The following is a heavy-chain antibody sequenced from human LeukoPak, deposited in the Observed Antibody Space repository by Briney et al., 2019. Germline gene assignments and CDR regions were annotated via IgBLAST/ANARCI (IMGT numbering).Heavy chain of an antibody. CDR1: GFTFSSYS. CDR2: ISTSSSYK. V-gene: IGHV3-21*04. D-gene: IGHD6-13*01. CDR3: ATMNIAAAGLEGFH. Sequence: PGGSLRLSCAASGFTFSSYSMNWVRQAPGKGLEWVSSISTSSSYKYYADSLKGRSTISRDNAKNSLYLQMNSLRSEDTAVYFCATMNIAAAGLEGFHWGQGTLVTVSS. J-gene: IGHJ4*02.